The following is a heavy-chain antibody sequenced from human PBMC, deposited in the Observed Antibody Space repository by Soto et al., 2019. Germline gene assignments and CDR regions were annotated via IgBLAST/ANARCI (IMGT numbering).Heavy chain of an antibody. V-gene: IGHV4-30-4*01. D-gene: IGHD3-16*01. J-gene: IGHJ5*02. CDR2: IYYSGST. CDR3: VREGGDNWFDH. CDR1: GGSISRGDYW. Sequence: SETLSLTCTVSGGSISRGDYWWSWIRQPPGKGLEWIGYIYYSGSTFYNPSLKNRVTISLDTSKIQFSLELSSVTAADTAVYCVREGGDNWFDHWGQGTLVTVPS.